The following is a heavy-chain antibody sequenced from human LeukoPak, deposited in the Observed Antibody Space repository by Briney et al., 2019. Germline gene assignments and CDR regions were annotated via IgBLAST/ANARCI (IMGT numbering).Heavy chain of an antibody. Sequence: SETLSLTCAVSGVAISRGGYAWNWIRQPPGKGLEWIAYIYHSGTTYYNPSLKSRATISVDTSKNLFSLKLDSVTAADTAVYYCARDNWKDAGDAFDMWGQGTVVTVSS. CDR1: GVAISRGGYA. D-gene: IGHD1-1*01. J-gene: IGHJ3*02. V-gene: IGHV4-30-4*07. CDR2: IYHSGTT. CDR3: ARDNWKDAGDAFDM.